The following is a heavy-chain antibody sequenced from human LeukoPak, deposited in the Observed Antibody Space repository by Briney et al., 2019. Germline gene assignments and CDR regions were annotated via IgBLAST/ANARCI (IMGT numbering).Heavy chain of an antibody. CDR1: GGSISSSSYY. J-gene: IGHJ4*02. CDR3: ARARRGYSYGQTPFDY. Sequence: SETLSLTCTVSGGSISSSSYYWGWIRQPPGKGLEWIGSIYYSGSTYYNPSLKSRVTMSVDTSKNQFSLKLSSVTAADTAVYYCARARRGYSYGQTPFDYWGQGTLVTVSS. CDR2: IYYSGST. D-gene: IGHD5-18*01. V-gene: IGHV4-39*07.